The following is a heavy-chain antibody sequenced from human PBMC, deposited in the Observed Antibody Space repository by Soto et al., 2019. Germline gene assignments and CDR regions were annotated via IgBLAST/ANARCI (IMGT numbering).Heavy chain of an antibody. Sequence: GGSLRLSCAASGFTFDDYAMHRVRQAPGKGLEWVSGISWNSGSIGYADSVKGRFTISRDNAKKSLYLQMNSLRAEDTALYYCAKDMGGSGSPDYYYYGMDVWGQGTTVTVSS. J-gene: IGHJ6*02. V-gene: IGHV3-9*01. D-gene: IGHD3-10*01. CDR2: ISWNSGSI. CDR3: AKDMGGSGSPDYYYYGMDV. CDR1: GFTFDDYA.